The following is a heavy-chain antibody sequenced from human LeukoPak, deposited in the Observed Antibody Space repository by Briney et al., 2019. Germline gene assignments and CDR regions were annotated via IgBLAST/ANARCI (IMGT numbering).Heavy chain of an antibody. Sequence: ASVKVSCKASGYTFTSYGSSWVRQAPGQGLEWMGWISGYNGNTNYAQKLQGSVTMNTDTSTSTAYMELRSLRSDDTAVYYCARGGDSGYDFADCWGQGTLVTVSS. J-gene: IGHJ4*02. V-gene: IGHV1-18*01. CDR3: ARGGDSGYDFADC. CDR2: ISGYNGNT. D-gene: IGHD5-12*01. CDR1: GYTFTSYG.